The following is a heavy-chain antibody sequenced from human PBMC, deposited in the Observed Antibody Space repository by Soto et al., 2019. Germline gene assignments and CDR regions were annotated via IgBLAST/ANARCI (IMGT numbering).Heavy chain of an antibody. D-gene: IGHD5-18*01. J-gene: IGHJ6*03. CDR1: GYTSTSYY. CDR3: ARAPVTETAMVMGYYYYMDV. Sequence: GASVKVSCKASGYTSTSYYMHWVRQAPGQGLEWMGIINPSGGSTSYAQKFQGRVTMTRDTSTSTVYMELSSLRSEDTAVYYCARAPVTETAMVMGYYYYMDVWGKGTPVTVPS. CDR2: INPSGGST. V-gene: IGHV1-46*03.